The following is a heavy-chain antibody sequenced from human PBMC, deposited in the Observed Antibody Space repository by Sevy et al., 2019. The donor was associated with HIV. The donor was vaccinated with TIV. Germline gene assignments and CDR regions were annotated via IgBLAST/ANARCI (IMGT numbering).Heavy chain of an antibody. J-gene: IGHJ4*02. CDR2: ISGSGGST. D-gene: IGHD3-22*01. CDR1: GFTFNNYA. V-gene: IGHV3-23*01. CDR3: ARPHGAGRYSEISIIVVGITYFDY. Sequence: GGSLRLSCAASGFTFNNYAMSWVRQAPGKGLEWVSAISGSGGSTYYADSVKGRFTISRDNSKNTLYLQMNSLRAEDTALYYWARPHGAGRYSEISIIVVGITYFDYWGQGTLVTVSS.